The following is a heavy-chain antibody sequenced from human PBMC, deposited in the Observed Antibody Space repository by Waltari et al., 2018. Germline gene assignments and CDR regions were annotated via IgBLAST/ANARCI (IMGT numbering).Heavy chain of an antibody. Sequence: EVQLVESGGGLVKPGWSLRLSCAASGFTFSSYSMNWVRQAPGKGLEWVSSIISSSSYIYYADSVKGRFTISRDNAKNALYLQMNSLRAEDTAGYYCARDSSGLGAFDIWGQGTMVTVSS. J-gene: IGHJ3*02. CDR1: GFTFSSYS. V-gene: IGHV3-21*03. CDR3: ARDSSGLGAFDI. D-gene: IGHD3-22*01. CDR2: IISSSSYI.